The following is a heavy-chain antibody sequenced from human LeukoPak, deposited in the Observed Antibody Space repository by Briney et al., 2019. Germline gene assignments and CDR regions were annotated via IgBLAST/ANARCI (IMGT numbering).Heavy chain of an antibody. CDR2: INPTGGST. CDR1: VYIFTSYY. Sequence: ASVKVSCKASVYIFTSYYMHWLRQAPGQGLEWVGLINPTGGSTTYAQNFQGRVTMTRDTSTTTVYMEVSSLRSEDTAVYYCARAGYDSSGYYSYWGQGTLVTVSS. CDR3: ARAGYDSSGYYSY. D-gene: IGHD3-22*01. V-gene: IGHV1-46*01. J-gene: IGHJ4*02.